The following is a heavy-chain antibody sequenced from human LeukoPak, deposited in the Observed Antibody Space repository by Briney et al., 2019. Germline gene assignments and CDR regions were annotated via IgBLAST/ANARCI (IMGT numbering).Heavy chain of an antibody. CDR3: ARHVRNAALITMVRGVRFDP. V-gene: IGHV4-38-2*02. D-gene: IGHD3-10*01. Sequence: SETLSLTCTVSGYSISSGYYWGWIRQPPGKGLEWTGSIDHSGSTYYNPSLKSRITISVDTSKNQFSLKLSSVTAADTAVYYCARHVRNAALITMVRGVRFDPWGQGTLVTVSS. CDR1: GYSISSGYY. CDR2: IDHSGST. J-gene: IGHJ5*02.